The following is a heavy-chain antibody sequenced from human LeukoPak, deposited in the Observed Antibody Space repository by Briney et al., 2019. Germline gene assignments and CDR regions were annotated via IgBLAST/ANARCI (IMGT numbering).Heavy chain of an antibody. CDR1: GGTFSSYA. J-gene: IGHJ6*02. CDR3: AREMLTIARLYYYGMDV. Sequence: SVKVSCKASGGTFSSYAISWVRQAPGQGLEWMGRIIPILGIANYAQKFQGRVTITADKSTSTAYMELSSLRSEDTAVYYCAREMLTIARLYYYGMDVWGQGTTVTVSS. V-gene: IGHV1-69*04. D-gene: IGHD1-1*01. CDR2: IIPILGIA.